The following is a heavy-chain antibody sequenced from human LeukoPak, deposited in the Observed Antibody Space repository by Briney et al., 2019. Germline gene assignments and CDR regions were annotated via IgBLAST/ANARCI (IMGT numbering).Heavy chain of an antibody. J-gene: IGHJ4*02. D-gene: IGHD4-17*01. CDR1: GFTFSSYA. V-gene: IGHV3-23*01. CDR3: AKRHDYGDYYFDY. CDR2: ISGSGGST. Sequence: GGSLRLSCAASGFTFSSYAMSWVRQAPGKGLEWVSAISGSGGSTYYADSVKGRFTISRDNSTNTLYLQMNSLRAEDTAVYYCAKRHDYGDYYFDYWGQGTLVTVSS.